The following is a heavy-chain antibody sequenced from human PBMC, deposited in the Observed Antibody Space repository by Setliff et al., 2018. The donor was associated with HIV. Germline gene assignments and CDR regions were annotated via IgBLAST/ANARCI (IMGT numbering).Heavy chain of an antibody. J-gene: IGHJ4*02. CDR2: VNWHGSST. CDR1: GFTFSGYV. D-gene: IGHD6-19*01. V-gene: IGHV3-20*04. Sequence: GESLKISCAASGFTFSGYVMSWVRQAPGKGLEWVSGVNWHGSSTGYADSVKGRFTISRDNARNSLYLQMNNLRAEDTALYYCARENNRGWHWLDPFDYWGQGTLVTVSS. CDR3: ARENNRGWHWLDPFDY.